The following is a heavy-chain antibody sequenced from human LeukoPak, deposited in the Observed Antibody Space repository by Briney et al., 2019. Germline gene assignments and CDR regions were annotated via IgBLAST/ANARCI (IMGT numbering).Heavy chain of an antibody. CDR1: GGSISTYY. V-gene: IGHV4-4*07. CDR2: IYTSGST. D-gene: IGHD6-19*01. CDR3: ARRISAMYSSGWYSGMDV. J-gene: IGHJ6*02. Sequence: SETLSLTCTVSGGSISTYYWSWIRQPAGKGLEWVGRIYTSGSTNYNPSLKSRVTMSVDMSNNHLSLKLSSVTAADTAVYYCARRISAMYSSGWYSGMDVWGQGTTVTVSS.